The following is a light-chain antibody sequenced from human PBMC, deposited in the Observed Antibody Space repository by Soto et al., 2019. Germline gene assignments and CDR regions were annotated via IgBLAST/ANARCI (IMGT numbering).Light chain of an antibody. CDR2: EVS. V-gene: IGLV2-14*01. CDR3: SSYTSSSTLLYV. J-gene: IGLJ1*01. CDR1: SSDVGGYSY. Sequence: QSALTQPASVSGSPGQSITISCTGTSSDVGGYSYVSWYQQHPGKAPKVIIYEVSNRPSGVSNRFSGSKSGNTASLTISGLQAEDEADYHCSSYTSSSTLLYVFGTGTKLTVL.